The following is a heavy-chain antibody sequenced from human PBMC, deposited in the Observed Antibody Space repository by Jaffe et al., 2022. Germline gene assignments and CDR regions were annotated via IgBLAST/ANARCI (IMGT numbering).Heavy chain of an antibody. CDR2: ISSSGSTI. CDR3: ARGVEVRGVSGGIYYYYYMDV. Sequence: EVQLVESGGGLVQPGGSLRLSCAASGFTFSSYEMNWVRQAPGKGLEWVSYISSSGSTIYYADSVKGRFTISRDNAKNSLYLQMNSLRAEDTAVYYCARGVEVRGVSGGIYYYYYMDVWGKGTTVTVSS. J-gene: IGHJ6*03. D-gene: IGHD3-10*01. CDR1: GFTFSSYE. V-gene: IGHV3-48*03.